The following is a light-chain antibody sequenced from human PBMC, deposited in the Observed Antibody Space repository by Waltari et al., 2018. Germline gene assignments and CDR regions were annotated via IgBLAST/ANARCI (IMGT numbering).Light chain of an antibody. CDR1: QSVGSY. Sequence: EIVLTQSPATLSLSPGERATLSCRASQSVGSYLAWYQQRPGQAPRLLIYDASNRATGIPARFSGSGSGTDFTLTISSLEPVDFAVYYCQQRSVWPPLTFGGGTKVEIK. J-gene: IGKJ4*01. V-gene: IGKV3-11*01. CDR3: QQRSVWPPLT. CDR2: DAS.